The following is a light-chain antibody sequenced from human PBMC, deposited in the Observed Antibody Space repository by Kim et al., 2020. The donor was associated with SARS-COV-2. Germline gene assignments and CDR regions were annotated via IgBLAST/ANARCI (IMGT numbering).Light chain of an antibody. CDR1: QSVSSY. CDR3: QQYHSWPPMYS. J-gene: IGKJ2*01. CDR2: DAS. V-gene: IGKV3-15*01. Sequence: PVESSTPSCRASQSVSSYVAWYQQKPGQAPRLLIYDASTSATGVPARFSGSGSGTDFTLTINGLQSEDFAVYYCQQYHSWPPMYSFGQGTKVDIK.